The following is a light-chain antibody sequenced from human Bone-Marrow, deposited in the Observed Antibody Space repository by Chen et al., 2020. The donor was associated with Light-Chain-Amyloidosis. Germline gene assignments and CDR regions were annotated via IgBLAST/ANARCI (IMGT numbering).Light chain of an antibody. CDR2: EFT. V-gene: IGLV2-14*01. Sequence: QSALTHPASVSGSPGQSITISCTGTSSDVGGDNHVSWYQQHPDKAPKLMIYEFTNRPSWVPDRFSGSKSDNTASLTISGLQTEDEADYFCSSYTITNTLVFGSGTRVTVL. J-gene: IGLJ1*01. CDR3: SSYTITNTLV. CDR1: SSDVGGDNH.